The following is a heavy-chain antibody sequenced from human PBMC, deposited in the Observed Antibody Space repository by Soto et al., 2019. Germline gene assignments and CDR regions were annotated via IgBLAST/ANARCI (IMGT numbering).Heavy chain of an antibody. CDR1: GGSISIRDYY. CDR3: ASESRYNWFDP. Sequence: QMQLQESGPGLVKPSETLSLTCTVSGGSISIRDYYWGWIRQPPGKGLEWIGSVYYSGTTYYNPSLKSRVTISVDTSKNQFSLKVSSVTAADTAVYYCASESRYNWFDPWGQGTLVTVSS. CDR2: VYYSGTT. V-gene: IGHV4-39*01. J-gene: IGHJ5*02.